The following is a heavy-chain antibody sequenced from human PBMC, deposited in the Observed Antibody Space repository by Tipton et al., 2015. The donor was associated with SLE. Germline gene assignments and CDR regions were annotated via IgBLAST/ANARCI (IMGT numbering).Heavy chain of an antibody. CDR2: ISSSGSTI. J-gene: IGHJ4*02. D-gene: IGHD5-18*01. Sequence: SLRLSCAASGFTFSDYYMSWIRQAPGKGLEWVSYISSSGSTIYYPDSVRGRFTISRDNAKNSLYLQMNSLRVEDMGVYYCVRDGDTGYDLVYDYWGQGRLVTVSS. CDR1: GFTFSDYY. V-gene: IGHV3-11*04. CDR3: VRDGDTGYDLVYDY.